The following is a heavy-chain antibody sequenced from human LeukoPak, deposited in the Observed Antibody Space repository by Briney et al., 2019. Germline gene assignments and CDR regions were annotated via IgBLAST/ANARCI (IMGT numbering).Heavy chain of an antibody. CDR1: GGTFSSYA. CDR3: ARAGGAAAGYYYYYMDV. J-gene: IGHJ6*03. Sequence: GASVKVSCKASGGTFSSYAISWVRQAPGQGLEWMGGIIPIFGTANYAQKFQGRVTITADESTSTAYMELSSLRSEDTAVYYCARAGGAAAGYYYYYMDVWGKGTTVTVSS. V-gene: IGHV1-69*13. CDR2: IIPIFGTA. D-gene: IGHD6-13*01.